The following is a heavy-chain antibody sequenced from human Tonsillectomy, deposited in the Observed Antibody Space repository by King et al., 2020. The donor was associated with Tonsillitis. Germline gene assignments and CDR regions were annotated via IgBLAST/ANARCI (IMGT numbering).Heavy chain of an antibody. CDR1: EFTFSDYW. Sequence: VQLVESGGGLVQPGGSLRLSCVASEFTFSDYWMHWVRQAPGKGLVWVSRIKSDGSNTNYADSVEGRFTISRDNAKNTLNLQMNSLRAEDTAVYYCVRGAQTFDYWGQGTLVTVSS. V-gene: IGHV3-74*01. CDR2: IKSDGSNT. J-gene: IGHJ4*02. CDR3: VRGAQTFDY.